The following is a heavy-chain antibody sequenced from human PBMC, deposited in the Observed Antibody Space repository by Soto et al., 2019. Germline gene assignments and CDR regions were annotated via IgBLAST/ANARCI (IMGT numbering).Heavy chain of an antibody. CDR2: INAGEGNT. D-gene: IGHD1-26*01. V-gene: IGHV1-3*01. CDR1: GYTFTGYA. CDR3: VRESNGSYSFDS. Sequence: ASVKVSCKASGYTFTGYAMYWVRQAPGQRLEWMGWINAGEGNTKYSQKFQGRVTITRDTSASTTYMELNSLRSEDTAVYYCVRESNGSYSFDSWGPGTLVTVSS. J-gene: IGHJ4*02.